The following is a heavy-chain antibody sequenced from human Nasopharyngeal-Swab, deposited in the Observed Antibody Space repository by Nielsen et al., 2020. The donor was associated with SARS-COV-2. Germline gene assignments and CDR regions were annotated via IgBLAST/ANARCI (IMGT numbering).Heavy chain of an antibody. D-gene: IGHD6-19*01. J-gene: IGHJ4*02. CDR1: GFTFSSYE. Sequence: GGSLRLSCAASGFTFSSYEMNWVRQAPGKGLEWVSYISSSGSTIYYADSVKGRFTISRDNAKNSLYLQMNSLRAEDTAVYYCARDLTLIAVAGTGYWGQGTLVTVSS. CDR3: ARDLTLIAVAGTGY. CDR2: ISSSGSTI. V-gene: IGHV3-48*03.